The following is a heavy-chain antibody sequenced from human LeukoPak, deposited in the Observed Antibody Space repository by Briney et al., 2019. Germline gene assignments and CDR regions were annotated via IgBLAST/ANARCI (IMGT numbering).Heavy chain of an antibody. CDR3: ARDTKTIAVPLSP. CDR1: GFTFSSYS. Sequence: GGSLRLSCAASGFTFSSYSMTWVRQAPGKGLEWVSSISSSSSYIYYADSVKGRFTISRDNAKNSLYLQMNSLRADDTAVYYCARDTKTIAVPLSPWGQGTLVTVSS. CDR2: ISSSSSYI. J-gene: IGHJ5*02. V-gene: IGHV3-21*01. D-gene: IGHD6-19*01.